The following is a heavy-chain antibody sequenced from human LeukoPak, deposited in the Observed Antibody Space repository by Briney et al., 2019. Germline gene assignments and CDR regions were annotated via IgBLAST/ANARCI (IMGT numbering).Heavy chain of an antibody. CDR2: IYADSGNT. Sequence: GASVKVSCKTSGFTFTSYAVIWVRQAPGQGLEWMGWIYADSGNTDYAQNFQGRVTMTTDTPTATAYMELRSLRSDDTAVYYCARGDFSTGRPYYFDSWGQGALVTVSS. D-gene: IGHD3/OR15-3a*01. CDR3: ARGDFSTGRPYYFDS. V-gene: IGHV1-18*01. J-gene: IGHJ4*02. CDR1: GFTFTSYA.